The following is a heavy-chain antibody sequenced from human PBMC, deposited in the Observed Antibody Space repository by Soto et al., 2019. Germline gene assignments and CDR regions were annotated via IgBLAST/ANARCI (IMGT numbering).Heavy chain of an antibody. CDR1: GFTFSSYA. CDR2: ISYDGSNK. Sequence: GGSLRLSCAASGFTFSSYAMHWVRQAPGKGLEWVAVISYDGSNKYYADSVKGRFTISRDNSKNTLYLQMNSLRVEDTAVYYCARGPLNYDILTGYYWNLYYYYGMDVWGQGTTVTVSS. J-gene: IGHJ6*02. D-gene: IGHD3-9*01. V-gene: IGHV3-30-3*01. CDR3: ARGPLNYDILTGYYWNLYYYYGMDV.